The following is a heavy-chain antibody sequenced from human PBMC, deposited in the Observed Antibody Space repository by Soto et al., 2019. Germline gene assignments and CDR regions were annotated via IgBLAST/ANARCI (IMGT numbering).Heavy chain of an antibody. CDR1: GFTFSSYA. D-gene: IGHD6-13*01. V-gene: IGHV3-23*01. CDR2: ISGSGGST. CDR3: AYSSTPFDY. J-gene: IGHJ4*02. Sequence: GGSLRLSCAPSGFTFSSYAMSWVRQAPGKGLEWVSAISGSGGSTYYADSVKGRFTISRDNSKDTLYLQMNSLRAEDTAVYYCAYSSTPFDYWGQGTLVTVSS.